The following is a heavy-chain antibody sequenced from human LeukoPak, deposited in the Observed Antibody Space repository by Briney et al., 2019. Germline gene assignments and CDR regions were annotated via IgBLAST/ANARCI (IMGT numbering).Heavy chain of an antibody. CDR3: ASFSKTIFGVVSHFDY. D-gene: IGHD3-3*01. J-gene: IGHJ4*02. CDR1: GGTFSSYT. CDR2: IIPILGIA. V-gene: IGHV1-69*02. Sequence: GASVKVSCKASGGTFSSYTISWVRQAPGQGLEWMGRIIPILGIANYAQKFQGRVTITADKSTSTAYTELRSLRSEDTAVYYWASFSKTIFGVVSHFDYWGQGTLVTVSS.